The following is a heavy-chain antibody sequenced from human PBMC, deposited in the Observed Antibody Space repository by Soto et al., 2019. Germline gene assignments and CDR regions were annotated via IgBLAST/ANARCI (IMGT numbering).Heavy chain of an antibody. D-gene: IGHD4-17*01. CDR2: IIPILGIA. V-gene: IGHV1-69*04. CDR1: GGTFSSYT. Sequence: SVKLSCKASGGTFSSYTISWVRQAPGQGLEWMGRIIPILGIANYAQKFQGRVTITADKSTSTAYMELSSLRSEDTAVYYCAREVTTAAFDIWGQGTMVTVSS. CDR3: AREVTTAAFDI. J-gene: IGHJ3*02.